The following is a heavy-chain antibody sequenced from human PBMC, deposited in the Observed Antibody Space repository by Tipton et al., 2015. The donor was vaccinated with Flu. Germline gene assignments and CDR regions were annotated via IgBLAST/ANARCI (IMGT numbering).Heavy chain of an antibody. CDR3: ARLRLGKHLRDFDY. D-gene: IGHD3-16*01. J-gene: IGHJ4*02. CDR2: IDRSGNT. Sequence: TLSLTCSVSGFSISTPYYCSGIRQPPGRGLEWIGTIDRSGNTHYNPSLDSRVTLLADTTKKQASLRLSSVTAANTAIYYCARLRLGKHLRDFDYWGQGTLVTVSS. V-gene: IGHV4-38-2*01. CDR1: GFSISTPYY.